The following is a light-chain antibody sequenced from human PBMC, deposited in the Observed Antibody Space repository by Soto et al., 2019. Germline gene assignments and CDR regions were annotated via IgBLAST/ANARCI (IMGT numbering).Light chain of an antibody. CDR2: GAS. V-gene: IGKV3-15*01. J-gene: IGKJ1*01. CDR3: QHYNSYSEA. CDR1: QSINSN. Sequence: EILMTQSPATVSVSPVERVTLTCRASQSINSNLAWYQQKPSQAPSLLIYGASTRATGIPDRFSGSGSGTDFTLTISRLEPEECATYDCQHYNSYSEAFGQGTKVDI.